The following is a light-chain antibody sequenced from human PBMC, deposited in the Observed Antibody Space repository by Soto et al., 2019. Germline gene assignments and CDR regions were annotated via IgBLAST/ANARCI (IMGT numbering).Light chain of an antibody. CDR2: EDN. CDR1: SGSIASNY. V-gene: IGLV6-57*01. J-gene: IGLJ3*02. Sequence: NFMLTQPHSVSESPGKTVTFSCTRSSGSIASNYVQWYQQRPGSSPTTVIYEDNQRPSGVPDRFSGSIDSSSNSASLTISGLKTEDEADYYCQSYDSSNWVFGGGTKLTVL. CDR3: QSYDSSNWV.